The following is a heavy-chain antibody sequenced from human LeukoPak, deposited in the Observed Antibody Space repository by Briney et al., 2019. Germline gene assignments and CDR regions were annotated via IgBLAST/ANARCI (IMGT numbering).Heavy chain of an antibody. CDR2: INHSGST. CDR3: ASEKLLWFGLDP. D-gene: IGHD3-10*01. CDR1: GGSFSGYY. V-gene: IGHV4-34*01. Sequence: PSETLSLTCAVYGGSFSGYYWSWIRQPPGKGLEWIGEINHSGSTNYNPSLKSRVTISVDTSKNQFSLKLSSVTAADTAVYYCASEKLLWFGLDPWGQGTLVTVSS. J-gene: IGHJ5*02.